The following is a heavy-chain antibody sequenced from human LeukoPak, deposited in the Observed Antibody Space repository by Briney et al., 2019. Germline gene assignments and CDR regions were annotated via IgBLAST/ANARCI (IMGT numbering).Heavy chain of an antibody. CDR2: VSAYNGNT. J-gene: IGHJ5*02. Sequence: TSVKLSCKASGYTFSNYGISWARLAPGQGLEWLGWVSAYNGNTNYAQKLQGRGRFATDTSTGIAYMELKSLRSDDTAVYYCARAGGVSFVARWFDPWGQGSLVAGAS. D-gene: IGHD3-16*01. CDR3: ARAGGVSFVARWFDP. CDR1: GYTFSNYG. V-gene: IGHV1-18*01.